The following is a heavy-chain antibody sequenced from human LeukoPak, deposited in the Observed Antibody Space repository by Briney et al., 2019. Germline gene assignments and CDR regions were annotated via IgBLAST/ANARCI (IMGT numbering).Heavy chain of an antibody. CDR1: GYTFTGYY. Sequence: ASVKVSCKASGYTFTGYYMHWVRQAPGQGLEWMGWINPNSGGTNYAQKFQGRVTMTRDTSISTAYMELSRLRSDDTAVYYCARDLTRRQQLPDYWGQGTLVTVSS. CDR3: ARDLTRRQQLPDY. CDR2: INPNSGGT. V-gene: IGHV1-2*02. D-gene: IGHD6-13*01. J-gene: IGHJ4*02.